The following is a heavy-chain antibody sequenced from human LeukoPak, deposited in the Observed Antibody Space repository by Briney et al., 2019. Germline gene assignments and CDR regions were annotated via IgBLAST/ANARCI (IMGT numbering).Heavy chain of an antibody. CDR3: ATDRGYSTFDY. D-gene: IGHD6-13*01. J-gene: IGHJ4*02. CDR1: GFTVSSNY. V-gene: IGHV3-7*01. CDR2: INPDGRTI. Sequence: HPGGSLRLSCAASGFTVSSNYMSWVRQAPGKGLEWVANINPDGRTINYGDPVKGRFTISRDNARNSLYLQMTSLRAEDTALYYCATDRGYSTFDYWGQGTLVTVSS.